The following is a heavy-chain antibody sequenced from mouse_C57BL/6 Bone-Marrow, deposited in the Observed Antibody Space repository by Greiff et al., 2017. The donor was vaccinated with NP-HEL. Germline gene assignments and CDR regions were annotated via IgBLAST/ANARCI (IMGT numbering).Heavy chain of an antibody. CDR3: ARRGSSPSYWYFDV. CDR1: GYTFTSYW. J-gene: IGHJ1*03. CDR2: IHPNSGST. D-gene: IGHD1-1*01. Sequence: QVQLQQPGAELVKPGASVKLSCKASGYTFTSYWMHWVKQRPGQGLEWIGMIHPNSGSTNYNEKFKSKATLTVDKSSSTAYMQLSSLTSEDSAVYYCARRGSSPSYWYFDVWGTGTTVTVSS. V-gene: IGHV1-64*01.